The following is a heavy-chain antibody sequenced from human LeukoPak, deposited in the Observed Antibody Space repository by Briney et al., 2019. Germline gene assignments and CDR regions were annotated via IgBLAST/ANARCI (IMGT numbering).Heavy chain of an antibody. CDR1: GFTFSSYA. V-gene: IGHV3-30*01. D-gene: IGHD5-18*01. J-gene: IGHJ4*02. Sequence: GRSLRLSCAASGFTFSSYAMHWVRQAPGKGLEWVAVISYDGSNKYYADSVKGRFTISRDNSKNALYLQMNSLRAEDTAVYYCARVLRRIQLWLVSELAYWGQGTLVTVSS. CDR3: ARVLRRIQLWLVSELAY. CDR2: ISYDGSNK.